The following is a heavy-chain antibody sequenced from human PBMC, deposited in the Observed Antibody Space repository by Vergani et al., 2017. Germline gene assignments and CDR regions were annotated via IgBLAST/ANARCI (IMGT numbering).Heavy chain of an antibody. J-gene: IGHJ4*02. CDR3: ARHTTYTDS. D-gene: IGHD1-1*01. Sequence: EVELVQSGPEMRKPGESLKISCKGSEYSFGNYWIGWVRQMPGKGLQWMVIIYPADSDTRYSPSFQGQVTISADKSISTAFLQWDSLNASDTALYYCARHTTYTDSWGQGTLVTVSS. CDR1: EYSFGNYW. V-gene: IGHV5-51*01. CDR2: IYPADSDT.